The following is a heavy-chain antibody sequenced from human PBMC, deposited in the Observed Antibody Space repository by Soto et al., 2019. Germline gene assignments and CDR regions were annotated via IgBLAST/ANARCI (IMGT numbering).Heavy chain of an antibody. CDR1: GSTFRTLD. D-gene: IGHD3-10*01. CDR2: MHANTGLT. Sequence: QVQLVQSGAEVKKPGASVKVSCKASGSTFRTLDLTWVRQAPGQGLDWMGWMHANTGLTGHAQKFQGRLSMTRDTSISTAYMELSSLRADDTAVYYCARYIFGQGFISWGQGTLVTVSS. J-gene: IGHJ4*02. CDR3: ARYIFGQGFIS. V-gene: IGHV1-8*01.